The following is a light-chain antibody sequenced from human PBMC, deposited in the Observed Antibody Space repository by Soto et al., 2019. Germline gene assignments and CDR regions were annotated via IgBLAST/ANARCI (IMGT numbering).Light chain of an antibody. Sequence: DIQMTQSPSSLSASVGDRVTITCRASQGITNDFGWYQQKPGKAPKRLIYAASSLQSGVPSRFSGSGSGTNFTLKISRVHTEDVGVYYCMQALSAPLTFGGGTKVEIK. CDR1: QGITND. CDR2: AAS. J-gene: IGKJ4*01. CDR3: MQALSAPLT. V-gene: IGKV1-17*01.